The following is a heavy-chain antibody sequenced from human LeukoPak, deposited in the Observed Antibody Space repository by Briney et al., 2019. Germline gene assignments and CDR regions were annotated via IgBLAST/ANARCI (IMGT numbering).Heavy chain of an antibody. CDR3: TRRRGDDYLVSSPFDY. D-gene: IGHD5-24*01. J-gene: IGHJ4*02. Sequence: GGSLRLSCAASGFTFSGSAMHWVRQASGKGLEWVGRIRSKANSYATAYAASVKGRFTISRDDSKNTAYLQMNSLKTEDTAVYYCTRRRGDDYLVSSPFDYWGQGTLVTVSS. V-gene: IGHV3-73*01. CDR2: IRSKANSYAT. CDR1: GFTFSGSA.